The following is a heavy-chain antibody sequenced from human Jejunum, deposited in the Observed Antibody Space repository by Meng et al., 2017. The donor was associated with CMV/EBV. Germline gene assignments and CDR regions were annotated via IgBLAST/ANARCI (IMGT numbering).Heavy chain of an antibody. CDR3: ARDGVGSTGWFDLDY. D-gene: IGHD6-19*01. Sequence: SVSSGLYYWNWIRQPPGKGLEWIGYIYYSGNTNYNSSLKSRVTISVDTSKNQFFLKLRSVTAADTAVYFCARDGVGSTGWFDLDYWGRGTLVTVSS. V-gene: IGHV4-61*01. CDR2: IYYSGNT. J-gene: IGHJ4*02. CDR1: SVSSGLYY.